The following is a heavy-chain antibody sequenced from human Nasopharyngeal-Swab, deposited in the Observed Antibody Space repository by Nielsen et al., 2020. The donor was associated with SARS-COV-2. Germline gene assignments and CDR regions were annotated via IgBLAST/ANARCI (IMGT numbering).Heavy chain of an antibody. CDR1: GFTFSSYA. CDR2: ISYDGSNK. Sequence: GESLKISCAASGFTFSSYAMHWVRQAPGKGLEWVAVISYDGSNKYYADSVKGRFTISRDNSKNTLYLQMNSLRAEDTAVYYCAKPLSGYYYFQHWGQGTLVTVSS. CDR3: AKPLSGYYYFQH. D-gene: IGHD3-22*01. V-gene: IGHV3-30-3*02. J-gene: IGHJ1*01.